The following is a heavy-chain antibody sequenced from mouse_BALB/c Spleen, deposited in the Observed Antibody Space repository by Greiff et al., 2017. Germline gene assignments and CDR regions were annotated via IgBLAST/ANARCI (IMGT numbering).Heavy chain of an antibody. CDR1: GYSITSDYA. CDR3: ARGYYGNYAWFAY. V-gene: IGHV3-2*02. Sequence: EVQLVESGPGLVKPSQSLSLTCTVTGYSITSDYAWNWIRQFPGNKLEWMGYISYSGSTSYNPSLKSRISITRDTSKNQFFLQLNSVTTEDTATYYCARGYYGNYAWFAYWGQGTLVTVSA. J-gene: IGHJ3*01. CDR2: ISYSGST. D-gene: IGHD2-1*01.